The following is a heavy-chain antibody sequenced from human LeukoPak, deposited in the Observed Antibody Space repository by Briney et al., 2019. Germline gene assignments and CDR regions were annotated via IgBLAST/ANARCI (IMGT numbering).Heavy chain of an antibody. CDR3: ARGYSSRGYYYYYMDV. Sequence: SVKVSCKASGGTFSSYAISWVRQAPGQGLEWMGGIIPIFGTANYAQKFQGRVTITTDESTSTAYMELSSLRSEDTAVYYCARGYSSRGYYYYYMDVWGKGTTVTVSS. J-gene: IGHJ6*03. V-gene: IGHV1-69*05. CDR1: GGTFSSYA. CDR2: IIPIFGTA. D-gene: IGHD6-13*01.